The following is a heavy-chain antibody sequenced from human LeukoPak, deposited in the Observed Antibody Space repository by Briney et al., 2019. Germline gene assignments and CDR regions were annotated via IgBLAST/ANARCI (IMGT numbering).Heavy chain of an antibody. D-gene: IGHD6-13*01. J-gene: IGHJ4*02. V-gene: IGHV3-21*01. CDR3: ARDGYSSSWLLYYFDY. CDR2: ISSSSSYI. CDR1: GFTFSSYS. Sequence: GGSLRLSCAASGFTFSSYSMNWVRQAPGKGLEWVSSISSSSSYIYYADSVKGRFTISRDNAKNSLYLQMNSLRAEDTAVYYCARDGYSSSWLLYYFDYWGQGTLVTVSS.